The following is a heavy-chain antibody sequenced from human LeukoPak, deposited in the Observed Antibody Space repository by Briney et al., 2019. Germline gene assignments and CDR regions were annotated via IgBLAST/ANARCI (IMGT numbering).Heavy chain of an antibody. CDR3: AKHREYCTTTSCSYYGMDV. V-gene: IGHV3-23*01. CDR2: LSATGYTT. Sequence: GGSLRLSCAASGFTFSSYAMSWVPQAPGKGLEGVSVLSATGYTTHYADSVKGRFTISRDNSKNTLFLQMNSLRAEDTALYYCAKHREYCTTTSCSYYGMDVWGQGTTVAVSS. CDR1: GFTFSSYA. D-gene: IGHD2-2*01. J-gene: IGHJ6*02.